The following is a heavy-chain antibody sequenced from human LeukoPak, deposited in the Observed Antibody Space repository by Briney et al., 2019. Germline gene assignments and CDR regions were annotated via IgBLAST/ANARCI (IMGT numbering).Heavy chain of an antibody. V-gene: IGHV3-74*01. Sequence: GGSLRLSCAASGFTFSSYWMHWVRQAPGKGLVWVSRINSDGSSTSYADSVKGRFTISRDNVKNTLFLQMNSLRAEDTAVYYCARYTFSSGFLYWGQGTLVTVSS. CDR1: GFTFSSYW. CDR3: ARYTFSSGFLY. CDR2: INSDGSST. D-gene: IGHD6-19*01. J-gene: IGHJ4*02.